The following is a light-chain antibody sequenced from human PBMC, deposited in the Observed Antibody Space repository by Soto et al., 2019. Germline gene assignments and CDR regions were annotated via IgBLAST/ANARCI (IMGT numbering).Light chain of an antibody. V-gene: IGKV3-11*01. CDR1: QSVSSY. Sequence: EIVLTQSPAILSMSPGERATLSCRASQSVSSYFAWYQQKPGQAPRLLIYDASNRDTGVPARFSGSGSGTDFTLTIRSLEPEDFAVYYCQQRRYWPVTFGQGTKVDIK. CDR3: QQRRYWPVT. CDR2: DAS. J-gene: IGKJ1*01.